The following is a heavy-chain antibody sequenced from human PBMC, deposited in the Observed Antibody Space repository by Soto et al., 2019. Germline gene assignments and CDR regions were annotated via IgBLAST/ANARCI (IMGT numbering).Heavy chain of an antibody. D-gene: IGHD6-13*01. CDR1: GGSTSSGGCY. V-gene: IGHV4-31*03. CDR3: ARSRIAAAGPYNWFDP. Sequence: QVQLQESGPGLVKPSQTLSLTCTVSGGSTSSGGCYWSWIRQHPGKGLEWIGYIYYSGSTYYNPSLKSRVTISVDTSKNQFALKLSSVTAADTAVYYCARSRIAAAGPYNWFDPWGQGTLVTVSS. CDR2: IYYSGST. J-gene: IGHJ5*02.